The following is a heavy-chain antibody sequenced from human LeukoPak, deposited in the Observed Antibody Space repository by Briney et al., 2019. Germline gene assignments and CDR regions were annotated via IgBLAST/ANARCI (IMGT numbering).Heavy chain of an antibody. Sequence: GGSLRLSCAASGFTFSSYGMHWVRQAPGKGLEWVVNIKQDGSEKYYVDSVKGRFTISRDNAKNSLYLQMNSLRAEDTAVYYCARAAYYCDSSGYYDYWGQGTLVTVSS. CDR3: ARAAYYCDSSGYYDY. V-gene: IGHV3-7*01. D-gene: IGHD3-22*01. J-gene: IGHJ4*02. CDR1: GFTFSSYG. CDR2: IKQDGSEK.